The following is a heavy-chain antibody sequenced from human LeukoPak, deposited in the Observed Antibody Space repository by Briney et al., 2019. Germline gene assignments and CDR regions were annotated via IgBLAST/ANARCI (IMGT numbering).Heavy chain of an antibody. J-gene: IGHJ4*02. CDR3: ARDNVGATPFDY. Sequence: LSLTCAVYGGXFSGYYWSWIRQAPGKGLEWVAVISYDGSDKYYADSVKGRFTISRDNSKNTLYLQMNSLRAEDTAVYYCARDNVGATPFDYWGQGTLVTVSS. D-gene: IGHD1-26*01. V-gene: IGHV3-30*03. CDR2: ISYDGSDK. CDR1: GGXFSGYY.